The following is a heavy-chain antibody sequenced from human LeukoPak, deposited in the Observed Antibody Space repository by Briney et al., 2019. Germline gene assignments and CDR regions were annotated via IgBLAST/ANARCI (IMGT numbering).Heavy chain of an antibody. CDR2: ISHSGSV. CDR3: AREDYDFWSGTYY. J-gene: IGHJ4*02. Sequence: TSETLSLTCTVSGGSVSNYYWSWIRQSPGKGLEWIGYISHSGSVNYNPSLKSRVTMSVDTSKNQFSLKLSSVTAADTAVYYCAREDYDFWSGTYYWGQGTLVTVSS. V-gene: IGHV4-59*02. D-gene: IGHD3-3*01. CDR1: GGSVSNYY.